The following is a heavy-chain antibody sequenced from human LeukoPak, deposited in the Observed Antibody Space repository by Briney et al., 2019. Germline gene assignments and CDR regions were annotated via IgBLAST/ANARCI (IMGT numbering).Heavy chain of an antibody. CDR3: AKDERWLQGWYFDY. V-gene: IGHV3-30*02. J-gene: IGHJ4*02. Sequence: GGSLRLSCAASGITFSSHGMHWVRQAPGKGLEWVAFIRNDGSIKYYADSVKGRVTISRDNSKNTLYLQMDSLRAEDTAVYYCAKDERWLQGWYFDYWGQGTLVTVSS. D-gene: IGHD5-24*01. CDR1: GITFSSHG. CDR2: IRNDGSIK.